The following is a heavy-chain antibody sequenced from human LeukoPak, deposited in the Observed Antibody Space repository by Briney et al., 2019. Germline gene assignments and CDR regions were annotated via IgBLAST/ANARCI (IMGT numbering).Heavy chain of an antibody. V-gene: IGHV3-74*01. Sequence: PGGSLRLSCAASGFTLSGYWMYWVRQSPGKGLAWVSRINTDGSTTTYADTVKGRFTISRDNAKNTLYLQMDSLRVDDTAVYYCARVGVGATFDYWGQGTLVTVSS. D-gene: IGHD1-26*01. CDR1: GFTLSGYW. CDR3: ARVGVGATFDY. CDR2: INTDGSTT. J-gene: IGHJ4*02.